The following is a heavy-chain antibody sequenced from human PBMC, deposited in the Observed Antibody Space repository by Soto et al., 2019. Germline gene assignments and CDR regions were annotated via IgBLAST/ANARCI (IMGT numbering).Heavy chain of an antibody. CDR2: ISSSSSTI. D-gene: IGHD3-3*01. V-gene: IGHV3-48*01. J-gene: IGHJ3*02. CDR1: GFTFSSYS. Sequence: EVQLVESGGGVVQPGGSLRLSCAASGFTFSSYSMNWVRQAPGKGLEWVSYISSSSSTIYYADSVKGRFTISRDNAKNSLDLQMNSLRAEDTAVYYWARDGAFWLQNAFDIWGQGTMVTVSS. CDR3: ARDGAFWLQNAFDI.